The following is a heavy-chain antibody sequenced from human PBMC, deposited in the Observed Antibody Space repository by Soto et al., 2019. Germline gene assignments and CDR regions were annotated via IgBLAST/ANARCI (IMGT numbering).Heavy chain of an antibody. CDR1: GYTFTSYD. D-gene: IGHD3-3*01. Sequence: ASVKVSCKASGYTFTSYDINWVRQATGQGLEWMGWMNPNSGNTGYAQKFQGRVTMTRNTSISTAYMELSSLRSEDTAVYYCARGLMIFGVVAAPGYGMEVWGQGTTVTVS. J-gene: IGHJ6*02. V-gene: IGHV1-8*01. CDR3: ARGLMIFGVVAAPGYGMEV. CDR2: MNPNSGNT.